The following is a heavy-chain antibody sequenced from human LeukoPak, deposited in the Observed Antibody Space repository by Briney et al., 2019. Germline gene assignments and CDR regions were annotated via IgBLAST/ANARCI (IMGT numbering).Heavy chain of an antibody. CDR1: GFSLSTSGVG. J-gene: IGHJ4*02. D-gene: IGHD3-22*01. CDR2: IYWDDDK. V-gene: IGHV2-5*02. Sequence: ESGPTLVNPTQPLTLTCTFSGFSLSTSGVGVGWVRQPPGKALEWLALIYWDDDKRYSPSLKSRLTITKDTSKNQVVLTMTNMDPVDTATYYCAAQIPPTMIVVVTYFDYWGQGTLVTVSS. CDR3: AAQIPPTMIVVVTYFDY.